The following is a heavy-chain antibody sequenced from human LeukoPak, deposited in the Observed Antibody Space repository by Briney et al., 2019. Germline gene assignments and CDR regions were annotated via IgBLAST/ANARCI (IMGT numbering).Heavy chain of an antibody. CDR1: GFTFSSYE. D-gene: IGHD3-10*01. CDR2: ISSSSSTI. CDR3: ARDSLWFGELFDAFDI. Sequence: GGSLRLSCAASGFTFSSYEMNWVRQAPGKGLEWVSYISSSSSTIYYADSVKGRFTISRDNAKNSLYLQMNSLRAEDTAVYYCARDSLWFGELFDAFDIWGQGTMVTVSS. J-gene: IGHJ3*02. V-gene: IGHV3-48*01.